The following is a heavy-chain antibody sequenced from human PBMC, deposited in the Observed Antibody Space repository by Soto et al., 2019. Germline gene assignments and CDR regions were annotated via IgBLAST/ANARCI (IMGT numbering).Heavy chain of an antibody. CDR1: GFTFSSYA. D-gene: IGHD6-25*01. J-gene: IGHJ6*02. CDR2: ISSDGTNE. CDR3: ARDVRLLSRWRRAMDV. Sequence: GGSLRLSCVASGFTFSSYAMNWVRQGPGKGLEWVAVISSDGTNEYYADSAKGRFTISRDNSKNTVYLQMNSLRAEDSAVYYCARDVRLLSRWRRAMDVWGQGTTVTGSS. V-gene: IGHV3-30-3*01.